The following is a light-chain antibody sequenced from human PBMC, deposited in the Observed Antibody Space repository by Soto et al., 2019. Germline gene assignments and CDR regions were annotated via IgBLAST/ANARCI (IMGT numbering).Light chain of an antibody. J-gene: IGKJ1*01. CDR3: QQYGSSPRT. Sequence: ENVLTQSPGTLSLSPGERATLSCRASQSVSSSYLAWYQQKPGQAPWLLIYGASSRATGIPDRFSGSGSGTDFTLTINRLEPEDFAVYYCQQYGSSPRTFGQGTKVEIK. V-gene: IGKV3-20*01. CDR1: QSVSSSY. CDR2: GAS.